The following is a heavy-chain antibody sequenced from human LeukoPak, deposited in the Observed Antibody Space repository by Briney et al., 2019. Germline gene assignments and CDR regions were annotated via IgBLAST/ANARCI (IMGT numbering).Heavy chain of an antibody. D-gene: IGHD5-18*01. Sequence: SETLSLTCTVSGGSISSYYWSWIRQPPGKGLEWIGYIYYSGSTNYNPSLKSRVTISVDTSKNQFSLKLSSVTAADTAVYYCAREGGGYSYGSPLDYWGQGTLVTVSS. V-gene: IGHV4-59*01. J-gene: IGHJ4*02. CDR3: AREGGGYSYGSPLDY. CDR2: IYYSGST. CDR1: GGSISSYY.